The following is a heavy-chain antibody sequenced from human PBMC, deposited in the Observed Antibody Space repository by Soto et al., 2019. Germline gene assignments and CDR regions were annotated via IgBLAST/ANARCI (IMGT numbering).Heavy chain of an antibody. CDR2: IKQDGSEK. J-gene: IGHJ4*02. CDR1: GFTFSSYW. V-gene: IGHV3-7*01. Sequence: GGSLRLSCAASGFTFSSYWMSWVRQAPGKGLEWVANIKQDGSEKYYVDSVKGRFTISRDNAKNSLYLQMNSLRAEDTAVYYCAREGITIFGVVINFDYWGQGTLVTVSS. D-gene: IGHD3-3*01. CDR3: AREGITIFGVVINFDY.